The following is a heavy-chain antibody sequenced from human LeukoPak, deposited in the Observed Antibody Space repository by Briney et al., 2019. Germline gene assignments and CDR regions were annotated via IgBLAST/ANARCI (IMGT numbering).Heavy chain of an antibody. CDR2: ISSGGSKI. Sequence: GGSLRLSCAASGFKFNTYEMNWVRQAPGKGLEWISYISSGGSKIYYADSVKGRFTISRDNTRNTLYLQLNSLRAEDTAVYYCARRNWNVGGGFDVWGQGTTVTVSS. J-gene: IGHJ6*02. CDR1: GFKFNTYE. CDR3: ARRNWNVGGGFDV. V-gene: IGHV3-48*03. D-gene: IGHD1-1*01.